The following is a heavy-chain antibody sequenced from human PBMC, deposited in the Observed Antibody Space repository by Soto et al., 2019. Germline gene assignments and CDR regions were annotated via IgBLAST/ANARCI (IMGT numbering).Heavy chain of an antibody. V-gene: IGHV3-23*01. CDR2: ISGSGGST. J-gene: IGHJ6*02. CDR1: GFTFSSYA. CDR3: AKPDHIVGTPAAWHYYYGMDV. Sequence: GGSVRLSCAASGFTFSSYAMSWVRQAPGKGLEWVSAISGSGGSTYCADSVKGLFTISRDNFKNTLYLQMNSLRAEDTAVYYCAKPDHIVGTPAAWHYYYGMDVWGQGTTVTVSS. D-gene: IGHD1-26*01.